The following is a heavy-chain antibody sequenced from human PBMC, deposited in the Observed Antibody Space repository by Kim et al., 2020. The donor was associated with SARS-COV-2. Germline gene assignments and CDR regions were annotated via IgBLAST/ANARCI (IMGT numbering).Heavy chain of an antibody. Sequence: GGSLRLSCSASGFIFSSYAMHWVRQAPGMGLEYVSAISSNGDITYYADSVKGRFIISRDNSKNTLYLQMSGLRAEDTAVYYCVKGWEMVVLITHFDYWGQGTLVTVSS. D-gene: IGHD3-22*01. CDR1: GFIFSSYA. CDR2: ISSNGDIT. V-gene: IGHV3-64D*09. J-gene: IGHJ4*02. CDR3: VKGWEMVVLITHFDY.